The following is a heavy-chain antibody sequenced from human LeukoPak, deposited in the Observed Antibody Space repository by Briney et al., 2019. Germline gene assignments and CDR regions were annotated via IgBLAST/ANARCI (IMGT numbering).Heavy chain of an antibody. Sequence: ASVKVSCKASGYTFTSYYMHWVRQAPGQGLEWMGIINPSGGSTSYAQKFQGRVTMTRDMPTSTVYMELSSLRSEDTAVYYCARGTPWYYDSSGYYYWGQGTLVTVSS. CDR3: ARGTPWYYDSSGYYY. CDR2: INPSGGST. D-gene: IGHD3-22*01. J-gene: IGHJ4*02. CDR1: GYTFTSYY. V-gene: IGHV1-46*01.